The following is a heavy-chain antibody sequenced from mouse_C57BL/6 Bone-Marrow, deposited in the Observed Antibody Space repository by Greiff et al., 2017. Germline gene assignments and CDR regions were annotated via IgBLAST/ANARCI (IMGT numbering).Heavy chain of an antibody. J-gene: IGHJ2*01. Sequence: VQLQQSGAELVRPGASVKLSCTASGFNIKDDYMHWVKQRPEQGLEWIGWIDPENGDTEYASKFQGQATITADTSSNTAYLQLSSLTSEDTAVYYCTTDGNYVEYYFDYWGQGTTLTVSS. V-gene: IGHV14-4*01. CDR1: GFNIKDDY. CDR2: IDPENGDT. D-gene: IGHD2-1*01. CDR3: TTDGNYVEYYFDY.